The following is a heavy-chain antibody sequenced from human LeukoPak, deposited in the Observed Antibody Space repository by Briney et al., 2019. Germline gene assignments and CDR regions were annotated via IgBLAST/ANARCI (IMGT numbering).Heavy chain of an antibody. J-gene: IGHJ4*02. V-gene: IGHV4-31*03. D-gene: IGHD3-10*01. CDR1: GGSISSGGYY. CDR3: AGTMVRGVIRRVDY. Sequence: SQTLSLTCTVSGGSISSGGYYWSWIRQHPGKGLEWIIYIYYSGSNYYNPSLKSRVTISVDTSKNQFSLKLSSVTAADTAVYYCAGTMVRGVIRRVDYWGQGTLVTVPS. CDR2: IYYSGSN.